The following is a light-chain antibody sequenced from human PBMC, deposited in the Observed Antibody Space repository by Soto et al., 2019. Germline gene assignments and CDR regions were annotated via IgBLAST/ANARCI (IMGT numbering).Light chain of an antibody. V-gene: IGKV1-5*01. CDR1: QPIDSW. CDR2: YAT. J-gene: IGKJ5*01. CDR3: HQYKRLVT. Sequence: DIQMTQSPSILSASVGDSVTITCRASQPIDSWVAWYQHKPGKAPKLLVYYATSLESGVSSRFSGSGYGTDFTLSISDLQPDDFATYYCHQYKRLVTFGQGTRLEIK.